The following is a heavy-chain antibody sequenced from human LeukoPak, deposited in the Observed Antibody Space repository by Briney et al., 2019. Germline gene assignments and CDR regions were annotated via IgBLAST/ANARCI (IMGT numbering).Heavy chain of an antibody. CDR3: ARDGYSSSWYFCDH. CDR2: IYYSGST. J-gene: IGHJ4*02. CDR1: GGSISSYY. D-gene: IGHD6-13*01. Sequence: PSETLSLTCTVSGGSISSYYWSWIRQPPGKGLEGIGYIYYSGSTNYNPSLKRRVTISVDTSKNQFSLKLSSVTAADTAVYYCARDGYSSSWYFCDHWGQGTLVTVSS. V-gene: IGHV4-59*12.